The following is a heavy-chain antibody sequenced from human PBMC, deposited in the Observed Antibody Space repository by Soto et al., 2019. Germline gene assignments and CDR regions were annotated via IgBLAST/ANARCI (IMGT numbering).Heavy chain of an antibody. V-gene: IGHV1-18*04. Sequence: ASVNVSCKASGYTFTSYGVSWVRQAPGQGLEWMGWISAYNGNTNYAQKFQGRVTMTTDTSTATAYLELRSLRSDDTAVYYCARVQLVHKVIDYWGQGTLVTVSS. CDR3: ARVQLVHKVIDY. J-gene: IGHJ4*02. D-gene: IGHD1-1*01. CDR2: ISAYNGNT. CDR1: GYTFTSYG.